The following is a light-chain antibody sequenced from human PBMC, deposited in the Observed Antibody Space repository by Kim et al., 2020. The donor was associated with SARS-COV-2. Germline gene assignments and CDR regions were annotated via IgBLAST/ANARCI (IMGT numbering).Light chain of an antibody. CDR3: SSFAGSNNL. J-gene: IGLJ3*02. V-gene: IGLV2-8*01. CDR2: EVN. Sequence: QSALTQPPSASGSPGQSVTISCTGTNSDVGGYNYVSWYQHHPGKAPKLMIYEVNKRPSGVPDRFSGSKSGNTASLTVSGLQAEDEADYYCSSFAGSNNLFGGGTKLTVL. CDR1: NSDVGGYNY.